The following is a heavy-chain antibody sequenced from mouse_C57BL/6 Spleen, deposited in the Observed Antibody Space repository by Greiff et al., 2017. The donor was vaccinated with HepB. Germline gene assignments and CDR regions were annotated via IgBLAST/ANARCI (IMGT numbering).Heavy chain of an antibody. V-gene: IGHV5-16*01. D-gene: IGHD1-1*01. J-gene: IGHJ2*01. Sequence: EVKLMESEGGLVQPGSSMKLSCTASGFTFSDYYMAWVRQVPEKGLEWVANINYDGSSTYYLDSLKSRFIISRDNAKNILYLQMSSLKSEDTATYYCARDSGVLRSLDYWGQGTTLTVSS. CDR2: INYDGSST. CDR3: ARDSGVLRSLDY. CDR1: GFTFSDYY.